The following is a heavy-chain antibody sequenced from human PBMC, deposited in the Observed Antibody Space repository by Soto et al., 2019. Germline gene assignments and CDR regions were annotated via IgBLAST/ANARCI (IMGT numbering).Heavy chain of an antibody. CDR3: ARSDGAARMDY. V-gene: IGHV4-34*01. CDR1: GGSFSGYY. Sequence: SQTLSLTCAVYGGSFSGYYWSWIRQPPGKGLEWIGEINHSGSTNYNPSLKSRVTISVDTSKNQFSLKLSSVTAADTAVYYCARSDGAARMDYWGQGTLVTSPQ. CDR2: INHSGST. J-gene: IGHJ4*02. D-gene: IGHD6-6*01.